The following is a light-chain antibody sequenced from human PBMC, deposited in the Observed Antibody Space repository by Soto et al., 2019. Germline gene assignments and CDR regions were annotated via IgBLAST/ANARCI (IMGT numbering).Light chain of an antibody. CDR1: QRVSSRQ. V-gene: IGKV3-20*01. CDR3: QQYGSSPLT. Sequence: EIVLTQSPGTLSLSPGERATLSCRASQRVSSRQLAWYQQKPGQPPRLVIYGASSRATGIPDSFSGSGSGTDFTLTISRLEPEDFAVYYCQQYGSSPLTFGGGTKV. J-gene: IGKJ4*01. CDR2: GAS.